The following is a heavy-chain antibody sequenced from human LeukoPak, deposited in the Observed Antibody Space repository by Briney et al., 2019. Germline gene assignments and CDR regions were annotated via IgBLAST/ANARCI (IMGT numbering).Heavy chain of an antibody. V-gene: IGHV3-73*01. J-gene: IGHJ4*02. D-gene: IGHD3-10*01. CDR1: GFTFSGSA. Sequence: GGSLRLSCAASGFTFSGSAMHWVRQASGKGLEWVGRIRSKANSYATAYAASVKGRFTISRDDSKNTAYLQMNSLKTEDTAVYYCIRFPRFGEPGGDDYWGQGTLVTVSS. CDR3: IRFPRFGEPGGDDY. CDR2: IRSKANSYAT.